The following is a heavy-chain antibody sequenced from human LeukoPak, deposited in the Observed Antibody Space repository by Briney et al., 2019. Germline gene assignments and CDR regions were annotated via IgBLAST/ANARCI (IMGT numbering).Heavy chain of an antibody. CDR3: ARDGLLGYFDY. CDR1: GFTFSSYA. D-gene: IGHD1-26*01. V-gene: IGHV3-30-3*01. CDR2: ISYDGSNK. J-gene: IGHJ4*02. Sequence: PGGSLRLSCAASGFTFSSYAMHWVRQAPGKGLEWVAVISYDGSNKYYAGSVKGRFTISRDNSKNTLYLQMNSLRAEDTAVYYCARDGLLGYFDYWGQGTLVTVSS.